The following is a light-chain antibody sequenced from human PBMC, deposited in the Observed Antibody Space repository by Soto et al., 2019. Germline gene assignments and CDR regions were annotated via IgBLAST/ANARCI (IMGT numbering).Light chain of an antibody. CDR3: SSDTSSSTWV. CDR1: SCDVGGYNY. CDR2: EVS. J-gene: IGLJ3*02. V-gene: IGLV2-14*01. Sequence: QSVLTQPPSVSGAPGQSITISCTGTSCDVGGYNYVSWYQQHPGKAPKLLIYEVSNRPSGVSNRFSGSKSDTTASLTISGLQAEDDADYYCSSDTSSSTWVFGGGTKLTVL.